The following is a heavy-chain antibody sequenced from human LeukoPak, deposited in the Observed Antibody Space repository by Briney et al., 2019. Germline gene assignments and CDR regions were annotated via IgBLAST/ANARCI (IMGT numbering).Heavy chain of an antibody. V-gene: IGHV3-23*01. CDR1: GFTFSTHG. Sequence: GGTLRLSCAGSGFTFSTHGMNWVRQAPGKGLEWVSGVTPSGDPTYYADSVKGRFIISRDNSKNTMYLQMNSLRAEDTAVYYCARDSFGTSSSGGDAFDIWGQGTMVTVSS. CDR3: ARDSFGTSSSGGDAFDI. D-gene: IGHD6-19*01. CDR2: VTPSGDPT. J-gene: IGHJ3*02.